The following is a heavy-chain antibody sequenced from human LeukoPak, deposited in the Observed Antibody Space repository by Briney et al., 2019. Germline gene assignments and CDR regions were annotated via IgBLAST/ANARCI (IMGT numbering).Heavy chain of an antibody. Sequence: GGPLRLSCAASGFTLSTHAMHGVRKAPGKGLGGMAVISYYGGNEDYADFVRARFTIFRDTSKHTLYLHMHSLRVEDTAVYYCARGTLLDKDAFDIWGQGTMVTVSS. CDR2: ISYYGGNE. CDR3: ARGTLLDKDAFDI. V-gene: IGHV3-30-3*01. CDR1: GFTLSTHA. J-gene: IGHJ3*02.